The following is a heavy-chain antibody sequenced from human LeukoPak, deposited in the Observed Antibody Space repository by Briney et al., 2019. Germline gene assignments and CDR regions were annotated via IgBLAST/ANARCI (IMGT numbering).Heavy chain of an antibody. J-gene: IGHJ6*03. CDR3: ARALRSDHMDV. CDR1: GFTFSSYD. CDR2: IGTAGDT. Sequence: PGGSLRLSCAASGFTFSSYDMHWVRQATGKGLEWVSAIGTAGDTYYPGSVKGRFTISRENAKNSSYLQMNSLRAEDTAVYYCARALRSDHMDVWGKGTTVTVSS. D-gene: IGHD6-19*01. V-gene: IGHV3-13*01.